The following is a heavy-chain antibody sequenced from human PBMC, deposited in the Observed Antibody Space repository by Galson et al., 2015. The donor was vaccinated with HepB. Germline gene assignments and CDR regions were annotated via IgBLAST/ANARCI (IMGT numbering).Heavy chain of an antibody. CDR1: GFTFSSYS. D-gene: IGHD4-23*01. J-gene: IGHJ4*02. CDR2: ISSSSSYI. V-gene: IGHV3-21*01. CDR3: ARDDLYGGNGRG. Sequence: SLRLSCAASGFTFSSYSMNWVRQAPGKGLEWVSSISSSSSYICYADSVKGRFTISRDNAKNSLYLQMNSLRAEDTAVYYCARDDLYGGNGRGWGQGTLVTVSS.